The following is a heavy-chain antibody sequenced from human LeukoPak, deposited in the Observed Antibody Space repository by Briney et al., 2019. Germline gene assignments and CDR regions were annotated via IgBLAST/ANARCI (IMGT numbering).Heavy chain of an antibody. D-gene: IGHD2-2*01. CDR1: GFTFSTYD. Sequence: GGSLRLSCAASGFTFSTYDSHWVRQDTGKGLEWVSSIGSSGDTFYSGSAKGRFTISRENGKNSLYLQMNSLQAGDTALYYCARGASIGFDIWGQGTMVTVSS. V-gene: IGHV3-13*01. J-gene: IGHJ3*02. CDR3: ARGASIGFDI. CDR2: IGSSGDT.